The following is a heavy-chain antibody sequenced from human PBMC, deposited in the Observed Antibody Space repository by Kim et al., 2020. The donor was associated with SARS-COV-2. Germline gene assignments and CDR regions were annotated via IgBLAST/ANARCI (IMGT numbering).Heavy chain of an antibody. CDR3: ARTRAKYYYYYGMDV. J-gene: IGHJ6*02. CDR1: GGSFSGYY. Sequence: ETLSLTCAVYGGSFSGYYWSWIRQPPGKGLEWIGEINHSGSTNYNPSLKSRVTISVDTSKNQFSLKLSSVTAADTAVYYCARTRAKYYYYYGMDVWGQGTTVTVSS. CDR2: INHSGST. V-gene: IGHV4-34*01.